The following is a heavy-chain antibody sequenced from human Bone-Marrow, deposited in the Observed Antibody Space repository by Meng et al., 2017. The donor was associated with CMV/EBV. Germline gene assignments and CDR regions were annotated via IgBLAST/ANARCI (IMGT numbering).Heavy chain of an antibody. CDR3: AREYSSSSGRASDY. V-gene: IGHV3-30*02. CDR1: GFTFSSYD. CDR2: IRYDGSNK. D-gene: IGHD6-6*01. Sequence: GESLKISCAASGFTFSSYDMHWVRQAPGKGLEWVAFIRYDGSNKYYADSVKGRFTISRDNPKNTLYLQMNSLRGEDTAVYYCAREYSSSSGRASDYWGQGTLVTVSS. J-gene: IGHJ4*02.